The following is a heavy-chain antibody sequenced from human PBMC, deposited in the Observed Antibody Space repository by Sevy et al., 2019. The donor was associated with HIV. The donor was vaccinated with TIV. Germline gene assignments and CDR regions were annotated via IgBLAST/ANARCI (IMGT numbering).Heavy chain of an antibody. CDR3: ARNLSPSGAFDI. CDR2: ISGSSGTT. D-gene: IGHD6-25*01. V-gene: IGHV3-23*01. CDR1: GLTFSNYV. Sequence: GGSLRLSCAASGLTFSNYVMSWVRQAPGKGLEWLSVISGSSGTTYAAESVKGRFTISRENSKNTLYRHMSSLGAEDTAVYYCARNLSPSGAFDIWGQGTRVTVSS. J-gene: IGHJ3*02.